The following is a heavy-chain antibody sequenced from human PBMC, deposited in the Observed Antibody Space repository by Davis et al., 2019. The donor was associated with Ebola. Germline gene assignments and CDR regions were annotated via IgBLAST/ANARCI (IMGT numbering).Heavy chain of an antibody. J-gene: IGHJ6*04. CDR3: AKSGLSFGVVKYHYGMDV. V-gene: IGHV3-23*01. Sequence: GESLKISCTDSVITFSSYAMTWVRQAPGQGLEWVSAISGSGGSTYYADSVKGRFTISRDNSKKTLYLQMNSLRAEDTAVYYCAKSGLSFGVVKYHYGMDVWGKGNTVTVSS. D-gene: IGHD3-3*01. CDR1: VITFSSYA. CDR2: ISGSGGST.